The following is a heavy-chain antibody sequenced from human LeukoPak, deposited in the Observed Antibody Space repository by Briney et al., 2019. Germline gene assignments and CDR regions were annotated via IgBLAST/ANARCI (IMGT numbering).Heavy chain of an antibody. CDR3: ARGSGLTGIAAAGPEGY. D-gene: IGHD6-13*01. CDR2: IWYDGSNK. Sequence: GGSLRLSCAASGFTFSSYSMHWVRQAPGKGLEWVAIIWYDGSNKYYADSVKGRFTISRDNSKNTLYLQMNSLRAEDTAVYYCARGSGLTGIAAAGPEGYWGQGTLVTVSS. CDR1: GFTFSSYS. V-gene: IGHV3-33*01. J-gene: IGHJ4*02.